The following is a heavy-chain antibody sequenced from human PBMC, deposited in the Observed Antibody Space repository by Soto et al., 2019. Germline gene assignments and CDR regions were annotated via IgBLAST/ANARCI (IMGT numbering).Heavy chain of an antibody. CDR3: ARDLFLWFGDWKGFDP. V-gene: IGHV3-74*01. CDR1: GFTFSSYW. J-gene: IGHJ5*02. CDR2: INSDGSST. D-gene: IGHD3-10*01. Sequence: EVQLVESGGGLVQPGGSLRLSCAASGFTFSSYWMHWVRQAPGKGLVWVSRINSDGSSTSYADSVKGRFTISRDNAKNTLYLQMNSLRVVDTAVYYCARDLFLWFGDWKGFDPWGEGTLVTVSS.